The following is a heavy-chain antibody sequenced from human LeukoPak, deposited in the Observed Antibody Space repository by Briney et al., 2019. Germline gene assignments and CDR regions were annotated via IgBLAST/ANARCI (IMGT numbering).Heavy chain of an antibody. CDR2: ISSSSSTI. Sequence: PGGSLRLSCAASGFTFSSYSMNWVRQAPGKGLEWVSYISSSSSTIYYADSVKGRFTISRDNAKNSLYLQMNSLRAEDTAVYYCAREHCSSTSCPKLKWFDPWGQGTLVTVSS. V-gene: IGHV3-48*01. J-gene: IGHJ5*02. CDR3: AREHCSSTSCPKLKWFDP. CDR1: GFTFSSYS. D-gene: IGHD2-2*01.